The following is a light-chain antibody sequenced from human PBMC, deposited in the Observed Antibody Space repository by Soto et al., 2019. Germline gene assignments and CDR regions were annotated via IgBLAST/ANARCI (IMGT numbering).Light chain of an antibody. Sequence: QSVLAPPHSVSEAPEQKVTISCTGNSSSIGNNYGSGYQHIPGTAPKLLIYDNKKRPPGIPDRFSGSKSGTSATLGITGLQTGDAAEYYCGTWDSSLSADVVGTGTKV. CDR3: GTWDSSLSADV. J-gene: IGLJ1*01. V-gene: IGLV1-51*01. CDR1: SSSIGNNY. CDR2: DNK.